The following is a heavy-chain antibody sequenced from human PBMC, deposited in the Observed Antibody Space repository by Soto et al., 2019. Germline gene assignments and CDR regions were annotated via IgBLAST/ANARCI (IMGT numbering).Heavy chain of an antibody. CDR2: ISYDGSNK. Sequence: LRLSCAASGFTFSSYGMHWVRQAPGKGLEWVAVISYDGSNKYYADSVKGRFTISRDNSKNTLYLQMNSLRAEDTAVYYCAKKAVVPAAISYYGMDVWGQGTTVTVSS. D-gene: IGHD2-2*01. V-gene: IGHV3-30*18. J-gene: IGHJ6*02. CDR1: GFTFSSYG. CDR3: AKKAVVPAAISYYGMDV.